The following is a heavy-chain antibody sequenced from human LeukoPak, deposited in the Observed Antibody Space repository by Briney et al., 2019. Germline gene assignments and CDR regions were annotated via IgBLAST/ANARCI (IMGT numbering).Heavy chain of an antibody. CDR1: GYTFTGYY. CDR3: ASDYYDSSGYPGLFDY. V-gene: IGHV1-2*02. CDR2: INPNSGGT. Sequence: ASVKVSCKASGYTFTGYYMHWVRQAPGQGLEWMGWINPNSGGTNYAQKFQGRVTMTRDTSISTAYMELSRLRSDDTAVYYCASDYYDSSGYPGLFDYWGQGTLVTVPS. D-gene: IGHD3-22*01. J-gene: IGHJ4*02.